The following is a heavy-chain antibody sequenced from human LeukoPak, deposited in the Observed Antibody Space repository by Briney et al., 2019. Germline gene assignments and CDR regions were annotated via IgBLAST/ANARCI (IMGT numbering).Heavy chain of an antibody. CDR2: INHSGST. J-gene: IGHJ6*02. V-gene: IGHV4-34*01. CDR1: GGSFSGYY. Sequence: PSETLSLTCAVYGGSFSGYYWSWVRQPPGKGLEWIGEINHSGSTNYNPSLKSRGTISVDTSKNQFSLKLSSVTAADTAVYYCARNGLTTVTTDYYGMDVWGQGTTVTVSS. D-gene: IGHD4-4*01. CDR3: ARNGLTTVTTDYYGMDV.